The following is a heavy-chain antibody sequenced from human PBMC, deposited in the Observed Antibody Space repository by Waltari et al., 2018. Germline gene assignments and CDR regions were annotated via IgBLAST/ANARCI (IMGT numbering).Heavy chain of an antibody. CDR3: ARERSWFDP. CDR2: FSYRGRT. J-gene: IGHJ5*02. Sequence: QVQLQESGPGLVTPSESLSLTCRGPCGTITSYYWSWIRQSPGKGLEWIGDFSYRGRTDYGPSLKSRITISLDTSKNQFSLKLTSVTAADTAVYYCARERSWFDPWGPGTLVTVSS. V-gene: IGHV4-59*01. CDR1: CGTITSYY.